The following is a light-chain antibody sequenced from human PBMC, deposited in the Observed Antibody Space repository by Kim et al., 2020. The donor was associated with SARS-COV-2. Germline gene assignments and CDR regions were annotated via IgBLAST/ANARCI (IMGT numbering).Light chain of an antibody. J-gene: IGKJ5*01. CDR1: QSVNNT. Sequence: VSPGERAPLSCRASQSVNNTLAWYRQKPGQAPRLLIYSASTRATGVPARLSGSGSGTEFTLTVSSLQSEDFAVYYCQQYNYWPVTFGQGTRLEIK. CDR3: QQYNYWPVT. V-gene: IGKV3-15*01. CDR2: SAS.